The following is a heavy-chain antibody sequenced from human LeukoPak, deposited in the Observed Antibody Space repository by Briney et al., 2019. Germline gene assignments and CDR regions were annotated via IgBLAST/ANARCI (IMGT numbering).Heavy chain of an antibody. Sequence: GGSLRLSCAASGFTVSSNYMSWVRQAPGKGLEWVSILYSGGNTYYADSVKGRFTISRDNSKNTLYLQMNSLRAEDTAVYYCAKWGVNWNLTWGQGTLVTVSS. J-gene: IGHJ5*02. CDR1: GFTVSSNY. CDR3: AKWGVNWNLT. D-gene: IGHD1-20*01. CDR2: LYSGGNT. V-gene: IGHV3-53*01.